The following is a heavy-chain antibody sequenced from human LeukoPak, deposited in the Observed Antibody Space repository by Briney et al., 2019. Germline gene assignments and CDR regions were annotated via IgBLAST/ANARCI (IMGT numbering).Heavy chain of an antibody. Sequence: GGSLRLSCAASGFTFTNYAMSWVRQAPGKGLEWVSSISGTGRSTYYADSVKGRFTISRDNSRNTLYLQMNSLRAEDTATYHCAKDLRDYIRYWYFDLWGRGTLVAVSS. J-gene: IGHJ2*01. CDR2: ISGTGRST. CDR3: AKDLRDYIRYWYFDL. D-gene: IGHD4-11*01. CDR1: GFTFTNYA. V-gene: IGHV3-23*01.